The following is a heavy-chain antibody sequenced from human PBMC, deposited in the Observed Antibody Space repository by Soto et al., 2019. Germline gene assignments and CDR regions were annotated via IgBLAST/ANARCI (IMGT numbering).Heavy chain of an antibody. Sequence: SETLYLTCTVSGGSISSSSYYWGWIRQPPGKGLEWIGSIYYSGSTYYNPSLKSRVTISVDTSKNQFSLKLSSVTAADTAVYYCARTDITGTTFDYWGQGTLVTVSS. J-gene: IGHJ4*02. D-gene: IGHD1-7*01. V-gene: IGHV4-39*01. CDR2: IYYSGST. CDR1: GGSISSSSYY. CDR3: ARTDITGTTFDY.